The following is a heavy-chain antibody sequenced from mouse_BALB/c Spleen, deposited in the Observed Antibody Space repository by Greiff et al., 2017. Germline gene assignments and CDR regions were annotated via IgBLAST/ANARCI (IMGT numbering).Heavy chain of an antibody. CDR2: INPSSGYT. CDR1: GYTFTSYT. CDR3: AREDYGSSFYAMDY. J-gene: IGHJ4*01. Sequence: VQLVESGAELARPGASVKMSCKASGYTFTSYTMHWVKQRPGQGLEWIGYINPSSGYTNYNQKFKDKATLTADKSSSTAYMQLSSLTSEDSAVYYCAREDYGSSFYAMDYWGQGTSVTVSS. D-gene: IGHD1-1*01. V-gene: IGHV1-4*01.